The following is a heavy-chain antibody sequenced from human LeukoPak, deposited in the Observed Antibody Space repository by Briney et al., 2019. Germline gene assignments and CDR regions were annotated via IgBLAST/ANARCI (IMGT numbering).Heavy chain of an antibody. CDR1: GFTFRRYS. V-gene: IGHV3-21*01. CDR2: ISSSSSYI. J-gene: IGHJ4*02. D-gene: IGHD6-13*01. CDR3: AREAGAAAGKGDY. Sequence: KPGGSLRLSCAASGFTFRRYSMNWVRQAPGKGLEWVSSISSSSSYIYYADSVKGRFTISRDNAKNSLYLQMNSLRAEDTAVYYCAREAGAAAGKGDYWGQGTLVTVSS.